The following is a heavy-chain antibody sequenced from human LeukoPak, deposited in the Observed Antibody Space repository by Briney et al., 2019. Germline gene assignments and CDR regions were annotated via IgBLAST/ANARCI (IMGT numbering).Heavy chain of an antibody. CDR1: GFTFSSYD. D-gene: IGHD4-17*01. Sequence: GGSLRLSCAASGFTFSSYDMHWVRQATGKGLEWVSAIGTAGDTYYPGSVKGRFTISRENAKNSLYLQMNSLRAGDTAVYYCARGGTAWYGDYYYGMDVWGQGTTVTVPS. CDR3: ARGGTAWYGDYYYGMDV. CDR2: IGTAGDT. V-gene: IGHV3-13*01. J-gene: IGHJ6*02.